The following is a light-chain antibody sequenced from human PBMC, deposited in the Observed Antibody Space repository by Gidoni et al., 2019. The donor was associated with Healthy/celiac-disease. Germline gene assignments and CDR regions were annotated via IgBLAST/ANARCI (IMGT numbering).Light chain of an antibody. Sequence: EIVMTQSPATLSASPGERATLSCRASQSVSSNLAWYQQKPGQAPRLLIYGASARATGILARFSGSGSGTEFTLTISSLQSEDFAVYYCQQYNNWPPVYTFXXXTKLEIK. J-gene: IGKJ2*01. V-gene: IGKV3-15*01. CDR3: QQYNNWPPVYT. CDR1: QSVSSN. CDR2: GAS.